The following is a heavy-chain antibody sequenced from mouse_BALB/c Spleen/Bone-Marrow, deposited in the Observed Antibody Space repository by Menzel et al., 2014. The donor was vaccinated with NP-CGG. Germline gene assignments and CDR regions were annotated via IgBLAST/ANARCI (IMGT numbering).Heavy chain of an antibody. J-gene: IGHJ4*01. V-gene: IGHV1-62-2*01. Sequence: VKLMESGAELVKHGTSVNLSCKASGYTFTDYIIHWVKQRSGQGLEWIGWFYPGSGSIKYNEKFKDKATLTADKSSNTVYMELSRLTSEDSAVYFCARHEDLDIRRRLSAMDYWGQGTSVTVSS. CDR3: ARHEDLDIRRRLSAMDY. D-gene: IGHD2-12*01. CDR2: FYPGSGSI. CDR1: GYTFTDYI.